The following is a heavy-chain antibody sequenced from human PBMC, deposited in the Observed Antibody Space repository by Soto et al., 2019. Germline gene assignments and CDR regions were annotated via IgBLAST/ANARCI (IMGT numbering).Heavy chain of an antibody. J-gene: IGHJ1*01. CDR3: TIVPGSGSYFFEYFQH. CDR2: IRSKANSYAT. V-gene: IGHV3-73*02. D-gene: IGHD1-26*01. CDR1: GFTFSGSA. Sequence: EVQLVESGGGLVQPGGSLKLSCAASGFTFSGSAMHWVRQASGKGLEWVGRIRSKANSYATAYAASVKGRFTISRDDSKNTAYLQMNSLKTEDTAVYYCTIVPGSGSYFFEYFQHWGQGTLVTVSS.